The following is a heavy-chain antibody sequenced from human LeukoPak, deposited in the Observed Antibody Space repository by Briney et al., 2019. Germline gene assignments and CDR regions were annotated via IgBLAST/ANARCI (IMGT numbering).Heavy chain of an antibody. V-gene: IGHV4-38-2*01. CDR3: ARSLSTAGIDY. Sequence: PSETLSLTCAVSGYSISSGYYWGWIRQPPGKGLEWIGSIYHSGSTYYNPSLKSRVTISVDTSKNHFSLTLRSVTAADTAVYYCARSLSTAGIDYWGQGTLVTVSS. D-gene: IGHD2-2*01. CDR1: GYSISSGYY. J-gene: IGHJ4*02. CDR2: IYHSGST.